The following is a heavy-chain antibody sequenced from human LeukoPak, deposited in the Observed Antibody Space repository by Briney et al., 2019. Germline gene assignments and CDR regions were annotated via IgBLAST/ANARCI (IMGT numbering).Heavy chain of an antibody. CDR3: ARFSGGYCSSTSCYRSLDFDY. Sequence: GGSLRLSCAASGFTVSSNYMSWVRQAPGKGLEWVSVIYSGGSTYYADYVKGRFTISRDNSKNTLYLQMNSLRAEDTAVYYCARFSGGYCSSTSCYRSLDFDYWGQGTLVTVSS. CDR2: IYSGGST. J-gene: IGHJ4*02. D-gene: IGHD2-2*02. CDR1: GFTVSSNY. V-gene: IGHV3-66*02.